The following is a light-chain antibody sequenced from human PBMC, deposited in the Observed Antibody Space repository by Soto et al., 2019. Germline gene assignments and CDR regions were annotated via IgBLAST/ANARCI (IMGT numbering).Light chain of an antibody. CDR2: WAS. V-gene: IGKV4-1*01. Sequence: DIVMTQSPDSLAVSLGERATINCKSSQSVLYSSNNKNYLAWYQQKPGQPPKLLIYWASTRESGVPDRFSGSGAGTDFTLTISSLQAEDVAVYYGKQYPGTFGGGTKVEIK. CDR1: QSVLYSSNNKNY. J-gene: IGKJ4*01. CDR3: KQYPGT.